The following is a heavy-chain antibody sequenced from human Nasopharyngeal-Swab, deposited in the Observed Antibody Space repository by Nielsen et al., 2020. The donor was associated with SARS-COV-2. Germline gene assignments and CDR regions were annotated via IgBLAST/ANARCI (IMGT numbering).Heavy chain of an antibody. CDR2: IGTAGDT. D-gene: IGHD2-2*01. CDR1: GFTFSSYD. Sequence: GESLKISCAASGFTFSSYDMHWVRQATGKGLEWVSAIGTAGDTYYPGSVKGRFTISRENAKNSLYLQMNSLRAEDTAVYYCARAGVVVPAAINYYYGMDVWGQGTTVTVSS. J-gene: IGHJ6*02. V-gene: IGHV3-13*01. CDR3: ARAGVVVPAAINYYYGMDV.